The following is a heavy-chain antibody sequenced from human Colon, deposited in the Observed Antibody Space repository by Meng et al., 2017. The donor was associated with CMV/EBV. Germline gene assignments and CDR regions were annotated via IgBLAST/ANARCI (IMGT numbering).Heavy chain of an antibody. Sequence: GESLKISCAASGFAFSSYALHWVRRAPGKGLEWVSAIGTGGDTYYADSVMGRFTISRDNAKKSLYLQMNSLIAEDMAVYYCGKKLAAAGLCIDYWGQGTLVTVSS. V-gene: IGHV3-47*01. J-gene: IGHJ4*02. CDR3: GKKLAAAGLCIDY. CDR2: IGTGGDT. CDR1: GFAFSSYA. D-gene: IGHD6-13*01.